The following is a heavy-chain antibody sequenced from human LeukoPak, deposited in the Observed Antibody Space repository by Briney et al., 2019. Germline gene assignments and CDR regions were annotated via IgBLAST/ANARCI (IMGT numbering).Heavy chain of an antibody. CDR2: IFYSGST. Sequence: PSETLSLTCTVSSGSISTSNYYWGWVRQPPGKALEWIGNIFYSGSTYYNPSLKSRVTISVDTSKNQFSLKLSSVTAADTAVYYCVRPSSSDYLDAFDIWGQGTMVTVSS. CDR1: SGSISTSNYY. J-gene: IGHJ3*02. CDR3: VRPSSSDYLDAFDI. V-gene: IGHV4-39*01. D-gene: IGHD3-22*01.